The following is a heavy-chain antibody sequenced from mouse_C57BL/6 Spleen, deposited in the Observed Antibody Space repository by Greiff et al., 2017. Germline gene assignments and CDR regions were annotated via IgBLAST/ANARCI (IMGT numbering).Heavy chain of an antibody. CDR3: AGRHYSDYAVEY. Sequence: QVQLKQSGAELVRPGTSVKVSCKASGYAFTNYLIEWVKQRPGQGLEWIGVINPGSGGTNYNGKFKGKATLTADKSSSTAYMQLSSLASEDSAVSSCAGRHYSDYAVEYWGQGTSVTVSS. J-gene: IGHJ4*01. D-gene: IGHD2-12*01. V-gene: IGHV1-54*01. CDR2: INPGSGGT. CDR1: GYAFTNYL.